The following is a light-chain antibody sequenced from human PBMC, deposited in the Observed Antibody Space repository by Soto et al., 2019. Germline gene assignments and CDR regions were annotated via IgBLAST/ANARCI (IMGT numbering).Light chain of an antibody. CDR3: QQYSNWLLT. V-gene: IGKV3-15*01. CDR2: GAS. CDR1: QSVSGN. Sequence: EIVMTQSPATLSVSPGERATLSCRASQSVSGNLAWYQQKPGQAPRLLIYGASTRATGIPARFSGSGSGTEFTLTISSLQSEDFAVYYCQQYSNWLLTFGQGTRLEIK. J-gene: IGKJ5*01.